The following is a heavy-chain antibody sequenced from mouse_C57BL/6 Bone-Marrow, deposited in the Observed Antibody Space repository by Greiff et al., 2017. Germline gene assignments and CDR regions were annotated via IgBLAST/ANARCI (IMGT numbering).Heavy chain of an antibody. V-gene: IGHV1-9*01. CDR1: GYTFTGYW. J-gene: IGHJ4*01. Sequence: QVQLQQSGAELMKPGASVKLSCKASGYTFTGYWIEWVKQRPGNGLEWIGEILPGSGSTNYNDKFKGKATFTADNSSNTAYMQLSSLTTEDSAIYFCASRVCSIRLWAMDYWGQGTSVTVSS. D-gene: IGHD1-1*01. CDR3: ASRVCSIRLWAMDY. CDR2: ILPGSGST.